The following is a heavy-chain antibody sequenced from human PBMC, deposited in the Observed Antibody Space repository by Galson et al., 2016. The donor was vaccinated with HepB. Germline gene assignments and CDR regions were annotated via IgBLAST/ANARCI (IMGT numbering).Heavy chain of an antibody. CDR1: GFIFSNYA. CDR2: LLGGGDTT. D-gene: IGHD1-1*01. Sequence: SLRLSCAASGFIFSNYAMSWVRQAPGKGLEWVSGLLGGGDTTYYAESVKGRFTISRDNSKNTLYLQMNNLRAEDTAVYYCVKDDKWNVDYWGQGTLVTVPS. CDR3: VKDDKWNVDY. V-gene: IGHV3-23*01. J-gene: IGHJ4*02.